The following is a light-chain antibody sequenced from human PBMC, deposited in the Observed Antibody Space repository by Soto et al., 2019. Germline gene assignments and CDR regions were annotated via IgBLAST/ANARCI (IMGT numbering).Light chain of an antibody. CDR3: QQYGSSLIT. V-gene: IGKV3-20*01. CDR1: RSVSSSY. Sequence: ENVLTQSPGTLSLSPGEGATLSCRASRSVSSSYLAWYQQKPGQAPRLLIYGASIRATGIPDRFSGSGSGTDFPLSISRLGPAYCAVYYCQQYGSSLITLGGGTKVELK. J-gene: IGKJ4*01. CDR2: GAS.